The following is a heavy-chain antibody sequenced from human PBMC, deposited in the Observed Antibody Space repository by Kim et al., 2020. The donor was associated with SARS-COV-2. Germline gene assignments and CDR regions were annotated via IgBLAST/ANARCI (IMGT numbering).Heavy chain of an antibody. D-gene: IGHD4-17*01. V-gene: IGHV1-3*01. Sequence: ASVKVSCKASGYTFSSYVMHWVRQAPGQRLEWMGWINAGNDNIKYSQKFQGRVTITRDTSASTAYMELSSLRSEDTAVYYCARDLSEYVDYDAFDIWGQGTMVIVSS. J-gene: IGHJ3*02. CDR2: INAGNDNI. CDR3: ARDLSEYVDYDAFDI. CDR1: GYTFSSYV.